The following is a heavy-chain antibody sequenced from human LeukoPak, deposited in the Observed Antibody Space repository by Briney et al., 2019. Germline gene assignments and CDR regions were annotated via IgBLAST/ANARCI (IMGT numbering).Heavy chain of an antibody. V-gene: IGHV3-30*18. CDR3: AKDRGNDYGDYWDYYYGMDV. J-gene: IGHJ6*02. CDR2: ISYDGSNK. D-gene: IGHD4-17*01. CDR1: GFTFSSYG. Sequence: GRSLRLSCAASGFTFSSYGMHWVRQAPGKGLEWVAVISYDGSNKYYADSVKGRFTISRDNSKNTLYLQMNSLRAEDTAVYYCAKDRGNDYGDYWDYYYGMDVWSQGTSVTVSS.